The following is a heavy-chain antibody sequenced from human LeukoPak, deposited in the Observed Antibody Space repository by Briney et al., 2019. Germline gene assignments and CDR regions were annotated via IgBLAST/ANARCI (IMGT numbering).Heavy chain of an antibody. CDR1: GYTFTSYG. CDR2: MNPNSGNT. J-gene: IGHJ3*02. Sequence: DSVKVSCKASGYTFTSYGINWVRQATGQGLEWMGWMNPNSGNTGYAQKFQGRVTMTRNTSISTAYMELSSLRSEDTAVYYCARVRRYCSSTSCHDAFDIWGQGTMVTVSS. CDR3: ARVRRYCSSTSCHDAFDI. D-gene: IGHD2-2*01. V-gene: IGHV1-8*01.